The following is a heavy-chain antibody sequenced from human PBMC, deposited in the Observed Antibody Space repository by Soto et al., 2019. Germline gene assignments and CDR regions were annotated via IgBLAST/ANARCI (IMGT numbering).Heavy chain of an antibody. CDR3: ARRTSSWSFDY. CDR2: IYSGGAT. CDR1: GFSVSTSH. V-gene: IGHV3-53*01. Sequence: GGSLRLSCAAAGFSVSTSHISWVRQAPGKGLEWVSVIYSGGATHYAVSVKGRFTFSRDNSKNTLSLQMNSLRAEDTAVYYCARRTSSWSFDYRGQGTLVTVSS. D-gene: IGHD6-13*01. J-gene: IGHJ4*02.